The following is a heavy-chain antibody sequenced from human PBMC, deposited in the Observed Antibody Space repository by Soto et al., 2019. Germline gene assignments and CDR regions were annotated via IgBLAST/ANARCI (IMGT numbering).Heavy chain of an antibody. CDR3: ARGGYYDSSGLYY. CDR2: IYHSGST. J-gene: IGHJ4*02. D-gene: IGHD3-22*01. V-gene: IGHV4-30-2*01. Sequence: SETLSLTCAVSGGSISSGGYSWSWIRQPPGKGLEWIGYIYHSGSTYYNPSLKSRVTISVDRSKNQFSLKLSSVTAADTAVYYCARGGYYDSSGLYYWGQGTLVTVST. CDR1: GGSISSGGYS.